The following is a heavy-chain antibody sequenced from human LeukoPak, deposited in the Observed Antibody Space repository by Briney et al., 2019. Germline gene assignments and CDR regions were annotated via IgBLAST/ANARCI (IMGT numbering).Heavy chain of an antibody. CDR2: IWYDGSNK. J-gene: IGHJ4*02. CDR3: ARDPVRDGYPYSFDY. V-gene: IGHV3-33*01. CDR1: GFIFSSHG. D-gene: IGHD5-24*01. Sequence: GRSLRLSCAASGFIFSSHGMHWVRQAPGKGLEWVAVIWYDGSNKYYADSVKGRFTISRDNSKNTLYLQMHSLRGEDTAVYYCARDPVRDGYPYSFDYWGQGTLVTVSS.